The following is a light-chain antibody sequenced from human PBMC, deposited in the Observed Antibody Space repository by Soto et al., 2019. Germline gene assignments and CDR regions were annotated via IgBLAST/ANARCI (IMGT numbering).Light chain of an antibody. J-gene: IGLJ1*01. CDR2: EVS. Sequence: QSVLTQPASVSGSPGQSITISCTGTSSDIGSYNYVSWYQQHPGKAPKLMIYEVSNRPSGVSNRFSGSKSGNTASLTISGLQAEDEADYYCSSYTSSSTRGVFGTGTKVT. CDR1: SSDIGSYNY. CDR3: SSYTSSSTRGV. V-gene: IGLV2-14*01.